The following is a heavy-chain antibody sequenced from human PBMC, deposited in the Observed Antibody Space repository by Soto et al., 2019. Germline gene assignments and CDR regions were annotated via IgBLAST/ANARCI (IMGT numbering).Heavy chain of an antibody. CDR1: GFTFSSYG. CDR2: IWYDGSNK. J-gene: IGHJ4*02. CDR3: ARDYSGSFPDY. V-gene: IGHV3-33*01. D-gene: IGHD1-26*01. Sequence: QVQLVESGGGVVQPGRSLRLSCAASGFTFSSYGMHWVRQAPGKGLEWVAVIWYDGSNKYYADSVKGRFTISRDNSKNTRDLQMNSLRAEDTAVYYCARDYSGSFPDYWGQGTLVTVSS.